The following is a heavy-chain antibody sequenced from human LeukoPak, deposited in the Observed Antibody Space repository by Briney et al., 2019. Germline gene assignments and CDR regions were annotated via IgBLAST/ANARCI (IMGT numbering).Heavy chain of an antibody. CDR1: GYTFTSYG. CDR2: ISAYNGNT. Sequence: ASVKVSCKASGYTFTSYGISWVRQAPGQGLEWMGWISAYNGNTNCAQKLQGRVTMTTDTSTSTAYMELRSLRSDDTAVYYCARDGYYDFWSGYLSYLDYWGQGTLVTVSS. V-gene: IGHV1-18*01. CDR3: ARDGYYDFWSGYLSYLDY. D-gene: IGHD3-3*01. J-gene: IGHJ4*02.